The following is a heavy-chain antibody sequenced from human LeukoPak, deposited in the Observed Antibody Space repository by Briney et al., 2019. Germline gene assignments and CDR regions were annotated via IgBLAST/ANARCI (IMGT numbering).Heavy chain of an antibody. V-gene: IGHV3-23*01. Sequence: GGSLRLSCVASGFTFRSYAMNWVRQAPGKGLEWVSGISESGVGTNYADSVTGRFTISRDNAKNSLYLQMNSLRDEDTAVYYCARSIRVATMIFDYWGQGTLVTVSS. D-gene: IGHD5-12*01. J-gene: IGHJ4*02. CDR2: ISESGVGT. CDR1: GFTFRSYA. CDR3: ARSIRVATMIFDY.